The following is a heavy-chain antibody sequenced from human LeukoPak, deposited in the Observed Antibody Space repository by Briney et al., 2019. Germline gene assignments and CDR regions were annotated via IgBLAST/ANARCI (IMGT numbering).Heavy chain of an antibody. CDR2: IRYDGSTK. D-gene: IGHD1-14*01. CDR3: AKDYNNGFDY. V-gene: IGHV3-30*02. J-gene: IGHJ4*02. Sequence: GGSLRLSCTASGFSFSGYGMHWVRQAPGKGLEWVTFIRYDGSTKSYADSVKGRFTIARDNSKNTLYLQMNSLRAEDTAVYFCAKDYNNGFDYWGQGALVTVSS. CDR1: GFSFSGYG.